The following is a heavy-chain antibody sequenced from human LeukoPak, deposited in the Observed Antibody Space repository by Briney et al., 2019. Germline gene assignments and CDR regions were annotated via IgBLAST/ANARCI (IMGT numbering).Heavy chain of an antibody. D-gene: IGHD2-15*01. V-gene: IGHV4-34*01. CDR3: ARGGRIVVVVAARRYNWFDP. Sequence: PSETLSLTCAVYGGSFSGYYGSWIRQPPGKGLEWVGEINHSGSTNYNPSLKSRVTISVDTSKNQFSLKLSPVTAADTAVYYCARGGRIVVVVAARRYNWFDPWGQGTLVTVSS. J-gene: IGHJ5*02. CDR2: INHSGST. CDR1: GGSFSGYY.